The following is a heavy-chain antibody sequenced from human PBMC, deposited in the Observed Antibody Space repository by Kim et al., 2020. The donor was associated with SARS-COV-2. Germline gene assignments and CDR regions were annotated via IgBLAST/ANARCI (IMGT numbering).Heavy chain of an antibody. Sequence: GGSLRLSCAASGFTFSSYSMNWVRQAPGKGLEWVSSISSSSSYIYYADSVKGRFTISRDNAKNSLYLQMNSLRAEDTAVYYCAREPPTVTDGYYYYYMDVWGKGTTVTVSS. D-gene: IGHD4-4*01. CDR1: GFTFSSYS. V-gene: IGHV3-21*01. CDR2: ISSSSSYI. J-gene: IGHJ6*03. CDR3: AREPPTVTDGYYYYYMDV.